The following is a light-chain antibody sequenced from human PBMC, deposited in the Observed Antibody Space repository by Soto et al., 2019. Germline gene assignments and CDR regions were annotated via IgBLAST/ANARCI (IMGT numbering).Light chain of an antibody. Sequence: QSALTQPASMSGSPGQSITISCTGNSGDVGFYDFVSWYQQHPGKVPRLIIYGVTKRRSGVSHRFSGSKSGNTASLTISGLQVEDEADYSCDSYTGSSTYVFGGGTKVTVL. J-gene: IGLJ3*02. CDR2: GVT. V-gene: IGLV2-14*03. CDR3: DSYTGSSTYV. CDR1: SGDVGFYDF.